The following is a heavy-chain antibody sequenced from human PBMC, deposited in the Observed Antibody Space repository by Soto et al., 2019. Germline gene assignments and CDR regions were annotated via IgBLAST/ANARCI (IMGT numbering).Heavy chain of an antibody. CDR3: ARAYDILTIRHYYYYGMDV. CDR1: GYTFTSYG. CDR2: ISAYNGNT. J-gene: IGHJ6*02. D-gene: IGHD3-9*01. V-gene: IGHV1-18*04. Sequence: ASVKVSCKASGYTFTSYGISWVRQAPGQGLEWMGWISAYNGNTNYAQKLQGRVTMTTDTSTSTAYMELRSLRSDDTAVYYCARAYDILTIRHYYYYGMDVCGQGTTVTVYS.